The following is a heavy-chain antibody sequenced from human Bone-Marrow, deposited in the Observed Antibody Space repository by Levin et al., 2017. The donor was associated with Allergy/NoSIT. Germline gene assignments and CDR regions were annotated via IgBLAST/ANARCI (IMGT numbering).Heavy chain of an antibody. CDR3: SRHGYYYDSSGYSNDY. J-gene: IGHJ4*02. CDR1: GFTFSDST. D-gene: IGHD3-22*01. CDR2: IRRKVENYAT. Sequence: KVSCAVSGFTFSDSTIHWVRQASGKGLEWVGRIRRKVENYATAYAASVTGRFTISRDDSRNTAFLQMNSLKTEDTAVYYCSRHGYYYDSSGYSNDYWGQGTLVTVSS. V-gene: IGHV3-73*01.